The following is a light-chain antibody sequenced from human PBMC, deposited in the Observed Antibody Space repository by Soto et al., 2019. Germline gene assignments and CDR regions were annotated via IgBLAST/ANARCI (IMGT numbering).Light chain of an antibody. V-gene: IGKV3-20*01. J-gene: IGKJ1*01. Sequence: PGEKATLSFRASRSVSSSYLAWYQQKPGQAPRLLIYGASSRATGIPDRFSGSGSGTDFTLTVSRLEPEDFAGYYCQQFGSSSWTFGQGTKVDIK. CDR1: RSVSSSY. CDR3: QQFGSSSWT. CDR2: GAS.